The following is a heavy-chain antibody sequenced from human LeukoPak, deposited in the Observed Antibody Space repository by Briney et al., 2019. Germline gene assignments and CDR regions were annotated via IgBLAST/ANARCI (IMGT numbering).Heavy chain of an antibody. CDR3: ARRSEFDNTHYHYFDY. D-gene: IGHD2-15*01. V-gene: IGHV4-39*01. CDR2: LYHSGST. Sequence: SETLSLTCTVSGGSIDSRSYYWDWIRQAPGKGLEWIGTLYHSGSTEYNPSLKSRVAIFVDTSKNQFSLILHSVAAADTAVYYCARRSEFDNTHYHYFDYWGQGAQVTVSS. J-gene: IGHJ4*02. CDR1: GGSIDSRSYY.